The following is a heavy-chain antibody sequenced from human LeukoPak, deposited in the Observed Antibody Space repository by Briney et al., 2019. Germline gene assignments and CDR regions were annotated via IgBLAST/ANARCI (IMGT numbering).Heavy chain of an antibody. D-gene: IGHD5-18*01. Sequence: PGGSLRLSCAASGFTFDDYGMSWVRQAPGKGLEWVSGINWNGGSTGYADSVKGRFTISRDNAKNSLYLQMNSLRAGDTALYYCARGSHTWIQLAGEYYMDVWGKGTTVTVSS. CDR2: INWNGGST. CDR1: GFTFDDYG. CDR3: ARGSHTWIQLAGEYYMDV. V-gene: IGHV3-20*04. J-gene: IGHJ6*03.